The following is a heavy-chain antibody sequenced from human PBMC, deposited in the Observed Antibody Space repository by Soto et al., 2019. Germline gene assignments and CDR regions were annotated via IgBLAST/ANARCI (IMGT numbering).Heavy chain of an antibody. D-gene: IGHD6-13*01. Sequence: QVQLVQSGAEVKKPGASVNVSCKASGYSFTSYTMHWVRQAPGQRLEWMGWINAGNGNTKYSQKFQGRVTITRDTSASTAYMELSSLRSEDTAVYFCASCIHWYLQESTFEIWGQGTMVTVSS. J-gene: IGHJ3*02. CDR2: INAGNGNT. V-gene: IGHV1-3*01. CDR3: ASCIHWYLQESTFEI. CDR1: GYSFTSYT.